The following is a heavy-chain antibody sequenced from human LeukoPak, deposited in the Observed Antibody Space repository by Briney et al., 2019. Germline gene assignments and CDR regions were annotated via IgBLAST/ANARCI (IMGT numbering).Heavy chain of an antibody. D-gene: IGHD4-17*01. V-gene: IGHV4-34*01. Sequence: TSETLSLTCAVYGGSFSGYYWSWIRQPPGKGLEWIGEINHSGSTNYNPSLKSRVTISVDTSKNQFSLKLSSVTAADTAVYYCAGGGHDYGDHGGWFDPWGQGTLVTVSS. CDR3: AGGGHDYGDHGGWFDP. CDR2: INHSGST. J-gene: IGHJ5*02. CDR1: GGSFSGYY.